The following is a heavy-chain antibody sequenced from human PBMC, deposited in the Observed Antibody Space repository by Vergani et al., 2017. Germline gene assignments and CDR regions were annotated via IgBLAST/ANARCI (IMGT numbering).Heavy chain of an antibody. CDR2: ISGSSSYV. Sequence: EVQLVESGGGLVKPGGSLRLSCAASGFSFSSYSMNWVRQAPGKGLEWVASISGSSSYVFYRDSVEGRFTITRDNAKKSVYLQMNSLRAEDTAMYYCASNSDCSSTSCYRSDAFDIWGQGTMVTVSS. CDR3: ASNSDCSSTSCYRSDAFDI. J-gene: IGHJ3*02. CDR1: GFSFSSYS. D-gene: IGHD2-2*01. V-gene: IGHV3-21*02.